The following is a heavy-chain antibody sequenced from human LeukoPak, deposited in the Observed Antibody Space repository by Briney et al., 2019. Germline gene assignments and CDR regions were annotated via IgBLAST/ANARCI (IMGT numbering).Heavy chain of an antibody. D-gene: IGHD3-10*01. CDR2: ISSSGGTI. Sequence: GGSLRLSCAASGFTFSDYYMSWIRQAPGKGLEWVSYISSSGGTIYYADSVKGRFTISRDNAKNSLYLQMNSLRAEDTAVYYCARETPYGSGSYPFDYWGQGILVTVSS. CDR1: GFTFSDYY. J-gene: IGHJ4*02. CDR3: ARETPYGSGSYPFDY. V-gene: IGHV3-11*04.